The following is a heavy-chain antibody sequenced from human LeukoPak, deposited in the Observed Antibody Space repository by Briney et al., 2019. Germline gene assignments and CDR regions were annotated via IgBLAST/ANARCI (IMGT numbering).Heavy chain of an antibody. CDR1: GDSVSSNSAA. V-gene: IGHV6-1*01. J-gene: IGHJ4*02. D-gene: IGHD3-10*01. CDR3: ARLGSGSNY. CDR2: TYYRSKWYT. Sequence: SQTLSLTCAISGDSVSSNSAACIWIRQSPSRGLEWLGRTYYRSKWYTEYAVSVKSRITINPDTSKNQFSLQLSSVNPEDTAVYYCARLGSGSNYWGQGTLVTVSS.